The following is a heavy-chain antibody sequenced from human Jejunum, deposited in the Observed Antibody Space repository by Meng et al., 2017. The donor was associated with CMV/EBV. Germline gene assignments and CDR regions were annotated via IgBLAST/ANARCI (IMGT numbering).Heavy chain of an antibody. V-gene: IGHV3-9*01. CDR3: ARSTRGYFDITGYFDY. J-gene: IGHJ4*02. Sequence: TFNDYAMHWVRQAPGKGLEWVSGISWSSGVTGYADSVKGRFTISRDNAKNSLYLQMNSLRPEDTAVYYCARSTRGYFDITGYFDYWGQGARVTVSS. CDR2: ISWSSGVT. CDR1: TFNDYA. D-gene: IGHD3-22*01.